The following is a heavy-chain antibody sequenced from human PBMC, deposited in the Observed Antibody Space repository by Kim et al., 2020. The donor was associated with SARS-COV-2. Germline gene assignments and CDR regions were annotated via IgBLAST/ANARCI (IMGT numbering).Heavy chain of an antibody. D-gene: IGHD5-12*01. CDR3: ARGLYSGYDY. CDR2: MSHNSDFT. CDR1: GYTFTTYD. V-gene: IGHV1-8*01. J-gene: IGHJ4*02. Sequence: ASVKVSCKASGYTFTTYDIHWVRQATGQGPEWMGWMSHNSDFTGYAQNFQGRVTMTKDTSISTAYMELNNLRSEDTAVYYCARGLYSGYDYWGQGTLVTVSS.